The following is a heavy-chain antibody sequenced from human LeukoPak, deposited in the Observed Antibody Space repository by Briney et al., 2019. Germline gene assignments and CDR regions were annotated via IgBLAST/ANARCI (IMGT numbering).Heavy chain of an antibody. CDR2: IYYSGSN. CDR3: ARYYCRGTACYYFDY. V-gene: IGHV4-30-4*08. Sequence: SETLSLTCTVSGGSISSGDYYWSWIRQPPGKGLEWIGYIYYSGSNYYNPSLKSRITISLDTSKNQFSLKLSSVTAADTAVYYCARYYCRGTACYYFDYWRQGTLVTVSS. D-gene: IGHD2-2*01. J-gene: IGHJ4*02. CDR1: GGSISSGDYY.